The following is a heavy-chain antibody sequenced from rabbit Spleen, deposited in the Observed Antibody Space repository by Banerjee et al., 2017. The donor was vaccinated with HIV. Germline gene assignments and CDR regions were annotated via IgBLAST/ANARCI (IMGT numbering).Heavy chain of an antibody. CDR2: IYAGSSGTT. V-gene: IGHV1S45*01. D-gene: IGHD8-1*01. CDR1: GFSFSSSYY. Sequence: QELLEESGGGLVKPEGSLTLTCTASGFSFSSSYYMCWVRQAPGKGLEWIACIYAGSSGTTYYASWAKGRFTCSKTSSTTVTLQMTSLTAADTATYFCARDTGSSFSTYGMDLWGPGTLVTVS. J-gene: IGHJ6*01. CDR3: ARDTGSSFSTYGMDL.